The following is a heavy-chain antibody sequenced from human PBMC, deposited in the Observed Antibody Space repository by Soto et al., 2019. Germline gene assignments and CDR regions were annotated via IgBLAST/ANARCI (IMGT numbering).Heavy chain of an antibody. Sequence: SETLSLTCAVSGGSISSSNWWSWVRQPPGKGLEWIGEIYHSGSTNYNPSLKSRVTISVDTSKNQFSLKLSSVTAADTAVYYCARRYGYSFDYWGQGTLVTVSS. D-gene: IGHD3-10*01. CDR1: GGSISSSNW. CDR3: ARRYGYSFDY. V-gene: IGHV4-4*02. CDR2: IYHSGST. J-gene: IGHJ4*02.